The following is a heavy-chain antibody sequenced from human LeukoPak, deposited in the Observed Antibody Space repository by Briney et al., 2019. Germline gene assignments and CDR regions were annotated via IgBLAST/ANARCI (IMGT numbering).Heavy chain of an antibody. CDR1: GYTLTELS. Sequence: ASVKVSCKVSGYTLTELSIYWVRQAPGKGLEWMGGFDPEDGETIYAQKFQDRVTMTEDTSTDTAYMELSSLRSEDTAVYYCAANRDSSGYYIRDYWGQGTLVTVPS. J-gene: IGHJ4*02. CDR2: FDPEDGET. CDR3: AANRDSSGYYIRDY. V-gene: IGHV1-24*01. D-gene: IGHD3-22*01.